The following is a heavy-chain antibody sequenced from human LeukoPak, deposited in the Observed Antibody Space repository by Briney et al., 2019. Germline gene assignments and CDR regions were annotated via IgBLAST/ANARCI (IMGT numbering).Heavy chain of an antibody. Sequence: ASVKVSCKASGYTFTGYYMHWVRQAPGQGLEWMGWINPNSGGTNCAQKFQGRVTMTRDTSISTAYMELSRLRSDDAAVYYCARGPHYGSGSYYDYWGQGTLVTVSS. CDR1: GYTFTGYY. J-gene: IGHJ4*02. CDR3: ARGPHYGSGSYYDY. D-gene: IGHD3-10*01. CDR2: INPNSGGT. V-gene: IGHV1-2*02.